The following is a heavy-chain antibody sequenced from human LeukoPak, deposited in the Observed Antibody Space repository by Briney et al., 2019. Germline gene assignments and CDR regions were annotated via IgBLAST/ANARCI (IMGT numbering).Heavy chain of an antibody. CDR3: ARVSYYYDSSGYWPHFSGTNWFDP. J-gene: IGHJ5*02. V-gene: IGHV4-39*07. CDR2: IYYSGST. Sequence: PSETLSLTCTVSGGSISSSSYYWGWIRQPPGKGLEWVGSIYYSGSTYYNPSLKSRVTISVDTSKNQFSLKPSSVTAADTAVYYCARVSYYYDSSGYWPHFSGTNWFDPWGQGTLVTVSS. CDR1: GGSISSSSYY. D-gene: IGHD3-22*01.